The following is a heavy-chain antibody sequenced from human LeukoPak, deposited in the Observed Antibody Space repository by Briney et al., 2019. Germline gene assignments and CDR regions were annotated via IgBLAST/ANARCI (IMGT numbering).Heavy chain of an antibody. CDR2: IWYDGSNK. D-gene: IGHD1-26*01. CDR1: GFTFSSYG. CDR3: AREDSGTPGDP. Sequence: GGSLRLSCAASGFTFSSYGMPWVRQAPGKGLEWVAVIWYDGSNKYYADSVKGRFTISRDNSKNTLYLQMNSLRAEDTAVYYCAREDSGTPGDPWGQGTLVTVSS. J-gene: IGHJ5*02. V-gene: IGHV3-33*01.